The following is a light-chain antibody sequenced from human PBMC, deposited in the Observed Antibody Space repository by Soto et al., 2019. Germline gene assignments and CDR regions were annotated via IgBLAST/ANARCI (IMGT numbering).Light chain of an antibody. J-gene: IGKJ4*01. CDR1: QSVSSN. CDR3: QEFASN. V-gene: IGKV3-20*01. Sequence: EIVMTQSPATLSVSPGERATLSCRASQSVSSNLAWYQHKPGQAPRLLIYGASNRATGIPDRFGGSGSGTDFILTINRLEPEDFAVYYCQEFASNFGGGTKVEIK. CDR2: GAS.